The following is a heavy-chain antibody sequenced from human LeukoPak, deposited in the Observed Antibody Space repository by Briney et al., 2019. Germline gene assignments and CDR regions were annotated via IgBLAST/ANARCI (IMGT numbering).Heavy chain of an antibody. J-gene: IGHJ4*02. CDR2: IKQDGSEK. CDR1: GFTFSSFW. D-gene: IGHD6-19*01. V-gene: IGHV3-7*01. CDR3: ARERDGSSGYSDY. Sequence: GGSLRLSCAASGFTFSSFWMSWVRQAPGKGLEWVANIKQDGSEKYYVDSVKGRFTISRDNAKNSLYLQMNSLRAEDTAVYYCARERDGSSGYSDYWGQGTLVTVSS.